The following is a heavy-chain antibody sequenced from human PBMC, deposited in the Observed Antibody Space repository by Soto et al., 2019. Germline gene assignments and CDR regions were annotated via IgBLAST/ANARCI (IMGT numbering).Heavy chain of an antibody. D-gene: IGHD6-13*01. Sequence: QVQLVQSGAEVKKPGASVKVSCKASGYTFTSYVISWVRQAPGQGLEWMGWISAYNGNTKYAQKLQGRVTMTTDTTTRTANTALRSLRSDDTDVSYGASYREHLVLAGMDFWGQGTTVTVSS. CDR3: ASYREHLVLAGMDF. CDR2: ISAYNGNT. CDR1: GYTFTSYV. J-gene: IGHJ6*02. V-gene: IGHV1-18*01.